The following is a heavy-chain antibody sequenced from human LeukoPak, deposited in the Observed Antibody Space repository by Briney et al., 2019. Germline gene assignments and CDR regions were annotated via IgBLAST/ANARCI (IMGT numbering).Heavy chain of an antibody. CDR3: ARGRYYYGSGSYYPTNWFDP. Sequence: SETLSLTCAVYGGSFSGYYWSWIRQPPGKGLEWIGEINHSGSTNYNPSLKSRVTISVDTSKNQLSLKLSSVTAADTAVYYCARGRYYYGSGSYYPTNWFDPWGQGTLVTVSS. V-gene: IGHV4-34*01. D-gene: IGHD3-10*01. J-gene: IGHJ5*02. CDR2: INHSGST. CDR1: GGSFSGYY.